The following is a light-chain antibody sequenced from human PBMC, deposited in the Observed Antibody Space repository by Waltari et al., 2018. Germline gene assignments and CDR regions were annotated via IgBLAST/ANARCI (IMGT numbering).Light chain of an antibody. CDR1: QNVYTN. CDR2: GAS. Sequence: EIVMTQSPATLSLSPGESATLSCKASQNVYTNLAGYQQKPGQAPRLLISGASARATGVPSRFRGSASGTEFTLTISSLQSDDFAVYYCQQYNTWPPLTFGGGTRVDIK. CDR3: QQYNTWPPLT. V-gene: IGKV3-15*01. J-gene: IGKJ4*01.